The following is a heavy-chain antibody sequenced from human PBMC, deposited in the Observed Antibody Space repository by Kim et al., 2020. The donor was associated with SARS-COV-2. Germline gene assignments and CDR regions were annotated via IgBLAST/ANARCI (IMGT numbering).Heavy chain of an antibody. J-gene: IGHJ4*02. D-gene: IGHD3-22*01. CDR3: ARLPHDSSGYVDC. CDR1: GGSISSSFNY. V-gene: IGHV4-39*01. CDR2: VYHSGST. Sequence: SETLSLTCTVSGGSISSSFNYWGWIRQPPGKGLEWIGSVYHSGSTYDSPSLKSLVTVSVDTSKNQFSLKVTSVTAADTAVYFCARLPHDSSGYVDCWGQGILVTVSS.